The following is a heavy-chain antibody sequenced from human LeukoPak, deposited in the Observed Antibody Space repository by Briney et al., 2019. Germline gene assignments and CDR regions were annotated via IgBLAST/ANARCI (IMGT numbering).Heavy chain of an antibody. Sequence: SQTLSLTCTVSGGSISSGGYYWSWIRQHPGKGLEWIGYIYYSGSTYYNPSLKSRVTISVDTSKNQFSLKLSSVTAADTAVYYCATSRSGYDYDWFDPWGQGTLVTASS. J-gene: IGHJ5*02. CDR2: IYYSGST. D-gene: IGHD5-12*01. V-gene: IGHV4-31*03. CDR3: ATSRSGYDYDWFDP. CDR1: GGSISSGGYY.